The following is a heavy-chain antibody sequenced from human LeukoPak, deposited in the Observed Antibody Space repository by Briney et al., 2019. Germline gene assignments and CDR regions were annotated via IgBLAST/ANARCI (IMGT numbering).Heavy chain of an antibody. CDR3: ARDSGIAVTIDY. Sequence: KTGGSLRLSCAASGLTFSDYYMSWIRQAPGKGLEWVSYISSSGSTIYYADSVKGRFTISRDNAKNSLYLQMNSLRAEDTAVYYCARDSGIAVTIDYWGQGTLVTVSS. J-gene: IGHJ4*02. CDR2: ISSSGSTI. D-gene: IGHD6-19*01. CDR1: GLTFSDYY. V-gene: IGHV3-11*01.